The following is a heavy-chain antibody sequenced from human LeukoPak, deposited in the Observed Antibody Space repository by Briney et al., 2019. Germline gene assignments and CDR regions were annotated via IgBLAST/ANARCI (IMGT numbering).Heavy chain of an antibody. D-gene: IGHD3-22*01. CDR1: GGSISSGSYY. CDR2: IYTSGST. V-gene: IGHV4-61*02. CDR3: ARDSDSYWYFDP. Sequence: SETLSLTCTVSGGSISSGSYYWRWIRQTAGKGLEWIGRIYTSGSTNYNPSLKSRVTISVDTSKNQFSLKLSSVTAADTAVYYCARDSDSYWYFDPWGRGTLVTVSS. J-gene: IGHJ2*01.